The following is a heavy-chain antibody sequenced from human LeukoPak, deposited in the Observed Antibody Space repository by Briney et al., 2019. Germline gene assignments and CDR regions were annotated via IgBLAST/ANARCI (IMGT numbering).Heavy chain of an antibody. CDR2: IIPIFGTA. CDR1: GGTFSSYA. D-gene: IGHD6-13*01. J-gene: IGHJ5*02. V-gene: IGHV1-69*13. Sequence: ASVKVSCKASGGTFSSYAISWVRQAPGQGLEWMGGIIPIFGTANYAQKFQGRVTITADESTSTAYMGLSSLRSEDTAVYYCAITPARAIAAAGTAWFDPWGQGTLVTVSS. CDR3: AITPARAIAAAGTAWFDP.